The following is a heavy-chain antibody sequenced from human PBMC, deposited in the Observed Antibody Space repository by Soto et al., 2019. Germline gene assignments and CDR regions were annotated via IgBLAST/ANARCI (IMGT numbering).Heavy chain of an antibody. D-gene: IGHD5-18*01. J-gene: IGHJ5*02. CDR1: GGSFSDYF. Sequence: SETLSLTCAVYGGSFSDYFWSWIRQPPGKGLEWIGEINHSGGTNYNPSLKSRVTISVGTSKNQFSLKLSSVTAADTAVYYCARVRHSYGRKSGNWFDPWGQGTLVTVSS. CDR3: ARVRHSYGRKSGNWFDP. V-gene: IGHV4-34*01. CDR2: INHSGGT.